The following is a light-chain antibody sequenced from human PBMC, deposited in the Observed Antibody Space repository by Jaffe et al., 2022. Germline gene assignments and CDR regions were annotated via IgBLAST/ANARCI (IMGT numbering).Light chain of an antibody. J-gene: IGKJ2*01. CDR3: QQYDASPGT. CDR2: GAS. Sequence: EIVLTQSPGTLSLSPGERATLSCRASQSLRSSYLAWYQQKSGQAPRLLIHGASIRATGIPDRFSGSGSGTEFTLTIRRLEPEDFAVYYCQQYDASPGTFGQGTKVETK. V-gene: IGKV3-20*01. CDR1: QSLRSSY.